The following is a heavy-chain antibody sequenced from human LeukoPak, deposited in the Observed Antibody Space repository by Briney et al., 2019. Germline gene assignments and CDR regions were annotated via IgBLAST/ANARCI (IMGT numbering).Heavy chain of an antibody. V-gene: IGHV3-53*01. D-gene: IGHD6-13*01. CDR1: GFTVRSNY. Sequence: GGSLRLSCAASGFTVRSNYMSWVRQAPGKGLEWVTVVYSGGLTYYADSVKGRFTISRDNSKNTVYLQMNSLRAEDTAVYYCARDRVGQLDYWGQRTLVTVSS. CDR2: VYSGGLT. J-gene: IGHJ4*02. CDR3: ARDRVGQLDY.